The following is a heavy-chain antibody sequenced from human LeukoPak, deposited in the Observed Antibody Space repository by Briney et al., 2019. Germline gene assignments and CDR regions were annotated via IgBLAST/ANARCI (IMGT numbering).Heavy chain of an antibody. CDR3: ANSLSPYYYDSSGLFDY. CDR2: ISGSGGST. Sequence: GGSLRLSCAASGFTFSTYAMSWVRQAPGKGLEWVSAISGSGGSTYYADSVKGWFTISRYNSKNTLYLQMNSLRAEDTAVYYCANSLSPYYYDSSGLFDYWGQGTLVTVSS. D-gene: IGHD3-22*01. V-gene: IGHV3-23*01. CDR1: GFTFSTYA. J-gene: IGHJ4*02.